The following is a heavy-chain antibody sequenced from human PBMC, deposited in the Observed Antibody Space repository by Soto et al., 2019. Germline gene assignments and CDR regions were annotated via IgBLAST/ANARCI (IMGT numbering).Heavy chain of an antibody. J-gene: IGHJ4*02. CDR3: ASRGSSGPF. V-gene: IGHV4-4*02. D-gene: IGHD3-22*01. CDR1: GGSITNTDW. CDR2: ISLSGNT. Sequence: QVQLQESGPGLVKPSETLSLTCAVSGGSITNTDWWTWFRQPPGMGLEWVGDISLSGNTNYNPSLEGRAAISLDKSRNQFSLILNSVTAADTAVYYCASRGSSGPFWGQGTLVTVSS.